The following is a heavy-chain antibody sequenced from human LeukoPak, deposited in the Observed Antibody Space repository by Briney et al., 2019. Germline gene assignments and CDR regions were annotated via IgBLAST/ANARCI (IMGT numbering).Heavy chain of an antibody. D-gene: IGHD5-18*01. Sequence: PSETLSLTCTVSGGSISSGSYYWSWIRQPAGNGLEWIGRIYTSGSTNYNPSLKSRVTISVYTSKNQFSLKLSSVTAADTAVYYCVRHRRLTWIQLWIDYWGQGTLVTVSS. CDR3: VRHRRLTWIQLWIDY. CDR2: IYTSGST. CDR1: GGSISSGSYY. J-gene: IGHJ4*02. V-gene: IGHV4-61*02.